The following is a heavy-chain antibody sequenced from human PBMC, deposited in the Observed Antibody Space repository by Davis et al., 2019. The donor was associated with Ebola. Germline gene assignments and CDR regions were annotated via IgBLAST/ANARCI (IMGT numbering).Heavy chain of an antibody. V-gene: IGHV3-30*18. CDR1: GFTFSSYG. J-gene: IGHJ6*02. Sequence: GESLKISCAASGFTFSSYGMHWVRQAPGKGLEWVAVISYDGSNKYYADSVKGRFTISRDNSKNTLYLQMNSLRAEDTAVYYCAKDRGLEPYYYYYGMDVWGQGTTVTVSS. CDR2: ISYDGSNK. CDR3: AKDRGLEPYYYYYGMDV. D-gene: IGHD1-1*01.